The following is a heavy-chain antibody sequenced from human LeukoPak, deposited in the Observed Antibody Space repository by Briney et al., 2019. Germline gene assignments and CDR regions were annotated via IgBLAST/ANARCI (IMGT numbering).Heavy chain of an antibody. D-gene: IGHD2-2*01. CDR1: GGTFSSYA. V-gene: IGHV1-69*06. Sequence: GASVKVSCKASGGTFSSYAISWVRQAPGQGLEWMGGIIPIFGTANYAQKFQGRVTITADKSTSTAYMELSSVTAADTAVYYCARNGPRYCSSTSCSLNWFDPWGQGTLVTVSS. CDR2: IIPIFGTA. CDR3: ARNGPRYCSSTSCSLNWFDP. J-gene: IGHJ5*02.